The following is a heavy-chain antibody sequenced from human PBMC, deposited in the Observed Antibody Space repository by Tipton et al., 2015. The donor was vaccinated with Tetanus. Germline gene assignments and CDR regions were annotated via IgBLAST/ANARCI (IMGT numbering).Heavy chain of an antibody. CDR2: SWYDGTDQ. CDR1: GFIFSSYG. Sequence: SLRLSCAASGFIFSSYGIHWVRQAPGKGLEWVAVSWYDGTDQYYADSVKGRFTLSRENSKNTPYLQMDSLRAEDTALYYCAREADCSGGSCFSGDFDNWGQGTQVTVSS. CDR3: AREADCSGGSCFSGDFDN. J-gene: IGHJ4*02. D-gene: IGHD2-15*01. V-gene: IGHV3-33*01.